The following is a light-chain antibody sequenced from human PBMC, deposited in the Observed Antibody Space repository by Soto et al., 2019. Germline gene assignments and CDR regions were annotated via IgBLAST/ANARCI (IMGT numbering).Light chain of an antibody. Sequence: QSALTQPASVSGSPGQSITISCTGTSSVVGNFNLVSWYQQHPDKAPKLMIFEVTKRPAGVSNRFSASKSGNTASLTISGLQAEDENDYSSCAYYGTGAYVVRTGTKLTV. CDR2: EVT. CDR1: SSVVGNFNL. CDR3: CAYYGTGAYV. V-gene: IGLV2-23*02. J-gene: IGLJ1*01.